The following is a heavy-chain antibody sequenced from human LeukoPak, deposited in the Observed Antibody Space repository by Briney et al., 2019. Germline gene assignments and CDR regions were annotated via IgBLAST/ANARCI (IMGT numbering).Heavy chain of an antibody. V-gene: IGHV1-69*04. J-gene: IGHJ4*02. D-gene: IGHD6-6*01. CDR2: IIPILGIA. CDR3: AKADVLKQVFDY. CDR1: GGTFSSYA. Sequence: GASAKVSCKASGGTFSSYAISWVRQAPGQGLEWMGRIIPILGIANYAQKFQGRVTITADKSTSTAYMELSSLRSEDTAVYYCAKADVLKQVFDYWGQGTLVTVSS.